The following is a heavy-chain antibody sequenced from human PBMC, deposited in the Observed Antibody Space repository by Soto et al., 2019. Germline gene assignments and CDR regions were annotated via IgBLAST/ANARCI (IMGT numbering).Heavy chain of an antibody. J-gene: IGHJ3*02. Sequence: ASVKVSCKASGYTFTSYGISWVRQAPGQGLEWLGWISAYNGNTNYAQKLQGRVTMTTDTSTSTAYMELRSLRSDDTAVYYCARHGPPGYCSGGSCSNAFDIWGQGTMVTVSS. D-gene: IGHD2-15*01. V-gene: IGHV1-18*01. CDR2: ISAYNGNT. CDR3: ARHGPPGYCSGGSCSNAFDI. CDR1: GYTFTSYG.